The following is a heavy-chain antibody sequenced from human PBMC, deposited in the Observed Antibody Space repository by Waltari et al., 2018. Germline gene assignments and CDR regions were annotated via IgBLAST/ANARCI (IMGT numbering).Heavy chain of an antibody. CDR1: GGSISSSSYY. D-gene: IGHD6-13*01. V-gene: IGHV4-39*01. CDR3: ARLDGIAAAGDY. Sequence: QLQLQESGPGLVKPSETLSLTCTVSGGSISSSSYYWGWIRQPPGKGLEWIGSIYYSGTTYYTPSLKSRVPISVDTSKNQFSLKLSSVTAADTAVYYCARLDGIAAAGDYWGQGTLVTVSS. J-gene: IGHJ4*02. CDR2: IYYSGTT.